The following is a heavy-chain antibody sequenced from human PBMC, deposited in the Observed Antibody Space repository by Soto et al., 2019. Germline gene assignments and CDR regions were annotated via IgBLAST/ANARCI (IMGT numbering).Heavy chain of an antibody. V-gene: IGHV4-34*01. D-gene: IGHD2-15*01. Sequence: QVQLQQWGAGLLKPSETLSLTCATSGESFSGNYWSWVRQPPGKGLEWIGESNHRGATVYNPSLKGRVIISLDTSKNQFSLRLNFGTAADTAVYFCTRGDQKIVDASEYWGQGTLVTVSS. CDR2: SNHRGAT. CDR3: TRGDQKIVDASEY. J-gene: IGHJ4*02. CDR1: GESFSGNY.